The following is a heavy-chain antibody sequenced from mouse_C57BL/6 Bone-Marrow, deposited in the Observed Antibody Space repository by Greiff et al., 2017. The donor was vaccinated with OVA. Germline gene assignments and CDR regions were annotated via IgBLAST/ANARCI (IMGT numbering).Heavy chain of an antibody. CDR2: ISDGGSYT. V-gene: IGHV5-4*01. Sequence: DVMLVESGGGLVKPGGSLKLSCAASGFTFSSYAMSWVRQTPEKRLEWVATISDGGSYTYYPDNVKGRFTISRDNAKNNLYLQMSHLKSEDTAMYYCARDTPLYYSKDYWGQGTTLTVSS. CDR1: GFTFSSYA. J-gene: IGHJ2*01. CDR3: ARDTPLYYSKDY. D-gene: IGHD2-5*01.